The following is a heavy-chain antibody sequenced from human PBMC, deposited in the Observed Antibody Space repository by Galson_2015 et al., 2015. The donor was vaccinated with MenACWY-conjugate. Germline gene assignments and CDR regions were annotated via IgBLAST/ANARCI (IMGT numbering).Heavy chain of an antibody. J-gene: IGHJ6*03. V-gene: IGHV3-23*01. CDR2: ISASGGGA. CDR1: GFSFSNYA. Sequence: SLRLSCAVSGFSFSNYAMSWVRQAPGKGLEWVSGISASGGGAYYPDSVKGRFTISRDNSKNTLFLQMNSLRAEDTAVYYCAETPLGYYHYVDVWGKGTTVTVSS. CDR3: AETPLGYYHYVDV.